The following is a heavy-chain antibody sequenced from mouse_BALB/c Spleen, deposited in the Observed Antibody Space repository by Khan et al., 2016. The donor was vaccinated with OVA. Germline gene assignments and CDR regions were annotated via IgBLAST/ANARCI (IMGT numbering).Heavy chain of an antibody. CDR2: VTYSGNT. J-gene: IGHJ4*01. Sequence: EVQLQESGPSLVKPSQTLSLTCSVTGDSITSGFWNWIRKFPGNKFEYMGYVTYSGNTYYNPSLKSRISITRDTSKSQYYLQLNSVTTEDTATYFGARSDGSWAMDYWGQGTSVTVSS. D-gene: IGHD1-1*01. CDR1: GDSITSGF. CDR3: ARSDGSWAMDY. V-gene: IGHV3-8*02.